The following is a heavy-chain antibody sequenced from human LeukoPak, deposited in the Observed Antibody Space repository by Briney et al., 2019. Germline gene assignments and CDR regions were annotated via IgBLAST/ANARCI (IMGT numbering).Heavy chain of an antibody. D-gene: IGHD3-10*01. J-gene: IGHJ4*02. CDR1: GGSFSGYY. Sequence: PSETLSLTCAVYGGSFSGYYWSWIRQPPGKGLEWIGEINHSGSTNYNPSLKSRVTISVDTSKNQFSLKLSSVTAADTAVYYCARGRLELLWFGKLLPNYFDYWGQGTLVTVSS. V-gene: IGHV4-34*01. CDR2: INHSGST. CDR3: ARGRLELLWFGKLLPNYFDY.